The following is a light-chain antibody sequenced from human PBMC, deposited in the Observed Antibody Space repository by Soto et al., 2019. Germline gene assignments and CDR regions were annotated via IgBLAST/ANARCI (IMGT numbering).Light chain of an antibody. CDR3: QQYGSSPLT. V-gene: IGKV3-20*01. J-gene: IGKJ4*01. Sequence: EIVLTQSPGTLSLSPGERATLSCRASQSVSSSYLAWYQQKPGQAPRLLIYGAFSMATGIPDRFSGSESGTDFTLTISTLEPEDFAVYYCQQYGSSPLTVGGGTKVEIK. CDR2: GAF. CDR1: QSVSSSY.